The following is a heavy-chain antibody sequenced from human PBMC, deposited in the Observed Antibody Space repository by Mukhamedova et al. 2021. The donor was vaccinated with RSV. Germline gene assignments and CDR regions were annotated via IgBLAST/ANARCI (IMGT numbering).Heavy chain of an antibody. CDR2: VYYSGST. Sequence: SWIRQTPGKGLEWIGDVYYSGSTLYNPSFKSRLLISVDTSKNQFSLELTSVTTADTAVYFCAREDNYTFDIWGQGALVTVSS. D-gene: IGHD1-1*01. V-gene: IGHV4-59*01. CDR3: AREDNYTFDI. J-gene: IGHJ4*02.